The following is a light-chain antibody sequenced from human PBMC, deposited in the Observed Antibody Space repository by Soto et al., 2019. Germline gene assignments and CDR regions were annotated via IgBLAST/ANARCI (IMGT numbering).Light chain of an antibody. Sequence: EIVLTQSPGTLSLSPGERATLSCRASRSVSDSYLAWYQQKPGQAPRLLIYASSRATGIPDRFSGSGSGTDFTLTISRLEPEDFAVYYCQHYGTSGLFGPGTKVDIK. V-gene: IGKV3-20*01. J-gene: IGKJ3*01. CDR2: AS. CDR3: QHYGTSGL. CDR1: RSVSDSY.